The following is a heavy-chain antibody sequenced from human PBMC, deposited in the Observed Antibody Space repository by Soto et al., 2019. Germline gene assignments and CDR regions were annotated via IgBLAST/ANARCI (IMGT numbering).Heavy chain of an antibody. D-gene: IGHD1-26*01. V-gene: IGHV1-69*06. CDR2: IIPIFGTA. CDR3: ASPSGSYYTNLDYFDY. J-gene: IGHJ4*02. Sequence: QVQLVQSGAEVKKPGSSVKVSCKASGGTFSSYAISWVRQAPGQGLEWMGGIIPIFGTANYAQKFQGRVTITADKSTSTAYMELSSLRSEDTAVYYCASPSGSYYTNLDYFDYWGQGTLVTVSS. CDR1: GGTFSSYA.